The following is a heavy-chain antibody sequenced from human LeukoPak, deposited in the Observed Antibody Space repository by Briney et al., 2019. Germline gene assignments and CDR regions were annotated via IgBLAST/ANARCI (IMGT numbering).Heavy chain of an antibody. J-gene: IGHJ4*02. V-gene: IGHV3-21*01. CDR1: GFTFSSYS. Sequence: PGGSLRLSCAASGFTFSSYSMNWVRQAPGKGLEWVSSISTTSSYIYYADSVRGRFTISRDNSKNTLYLQMNSLIPEDTAVYYCARLFGGVTTFDYWGQGALVTVSS. D-gene: IGHD2-8*02. CDR3: ARLFGGVTTFDY. CDR2: ISTTSSYI.